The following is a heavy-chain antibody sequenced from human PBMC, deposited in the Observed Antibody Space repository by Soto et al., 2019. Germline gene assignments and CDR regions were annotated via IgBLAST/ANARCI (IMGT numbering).Heavy chain of an antibody. CDR2: IYPGDSDT. D-gene: IGHD2-2*01. J-gene: IGHJ6*02. Sequence: GESLKISCKGSGYSFTSYWIGWVRRMPGKGLEWMGIIYPGDSDTRYSPSFQGQVTISADKSTSTAYLQWSSLKASDTAMYYCASSTSNYYYYYGMDVWGQGTTVTVSS. CDR1: GYSFTSYW. CDR3: ASSTSNYYYYYGMDV. V-gene: IGHV5-51*01.